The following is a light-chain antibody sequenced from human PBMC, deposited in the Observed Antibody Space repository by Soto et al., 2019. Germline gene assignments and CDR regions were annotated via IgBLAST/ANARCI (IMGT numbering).Light chain of an antibody. CDR1: QGISSW. V-gene: IGKV1-12*01. CDR3: QQANSFPIT. J-gene: IGKJ5*01. CDR2: AAS. Sequence: IQLARSPCSASVSLLDGVSMTFPASQGISSWLAWYQQKPGKAPKLLIYAASSLQSGVPSRFSGSGSGTDFTLTISSLQPEDFATYYCQQANSFPITFGQGTRLEIK.